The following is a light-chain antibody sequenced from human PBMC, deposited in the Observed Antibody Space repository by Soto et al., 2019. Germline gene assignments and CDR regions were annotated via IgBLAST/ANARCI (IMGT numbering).Light chain of an antibody. Sequence: EIVMTQSPATLSVSPGESVSLSRRASQLFSSNLAWYQRRPGQAPRLLIYGSSTRATGVPPRFSGSASGTEFTLTISSLQSEDFGVYYCQQYNDWPRTFGQGTRLEIK. V-gene: IGKV3-15*01. CDR2: GSS. J-gene: IGKJ5*01. CDR3: QQYNDWPRT. CDR1: QLFSSN.